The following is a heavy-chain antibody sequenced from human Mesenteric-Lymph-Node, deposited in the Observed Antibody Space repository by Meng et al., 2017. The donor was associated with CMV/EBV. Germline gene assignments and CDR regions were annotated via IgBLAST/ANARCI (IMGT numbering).Heavy chain of an antibody. CDR3: ARVVGNNYYDAFDI. V-gene: IGHV4-30-4*08. D-gene: IGHD4-11*01. CDR2: IFYTGST. CDR1: GGSISRGDYF. J-gene: IGHJ3*02. Sequence: SGGSISRGDYFWTWIRQPPGKGLEWIGYIFYTGSTFFNPSLKSRVTISVDTSKNQFSLKLSFVTAVDTAVYYCARVVGNNYYDAFDIWGQGTMVTVSS.